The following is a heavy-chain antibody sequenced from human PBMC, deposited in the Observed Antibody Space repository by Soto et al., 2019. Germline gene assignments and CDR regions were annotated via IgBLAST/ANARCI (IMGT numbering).Heavy chain of an antibody. CDR1: GGSFSGYY. D-gene: IGHD6-6*01. J-gene: IGHJ6*03. CDR2: INHSGST. V-gene: IGHV4-34*01. Sequence: SETLSLTCAVYGGSFSGYYWSWIRQPPGKGLEWIGEINHSGSTNYNPSLKSRVTISVDTSKNQFSLKLSSVTAADTAVYYCARVPLSQLAPDYYYYMDVWGKGTTVTVS. CDR3: ARVPLSQLAPDYYYYMDV.